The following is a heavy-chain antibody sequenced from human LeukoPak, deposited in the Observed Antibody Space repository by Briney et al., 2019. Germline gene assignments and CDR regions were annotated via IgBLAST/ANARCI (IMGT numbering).Heavy chain of an antibody. Sequence: SQTLSLTCALSRDSVSSNSATWNWIRQSPSRGLECLGRTYYRSKWYNDYAVSVKSRITINPDTSKNQFSLQLNSVTPDGTAGYYCARDRSDGRSWFRFDPWGQGTLVTVSS. J-gene: IGHJ5*02. D-gene: IGHD6-13*01. CDR1: RDSVSSNSAT. CDR3: ARDRSDGRSWFRFDP. CDR2: TYYRSKWYN. V-gene: IGHV6-1*01.